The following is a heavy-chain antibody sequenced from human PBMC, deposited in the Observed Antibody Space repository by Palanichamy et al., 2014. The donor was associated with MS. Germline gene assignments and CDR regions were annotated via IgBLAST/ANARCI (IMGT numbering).Heavy chain of an antibody. CDR1: GFTFSSYW. V-gene: IGHV3-74*01. D-gene: IGHD1-26*01. J-gene: IGHJ4*02. CDR2: INSDGSRT. CDR3: ARIRYGEWGYAQDC. Sequence: EVQLVESGGVLVQPGGSLRLSCAASGFTFSSYWMHRVRQVPGKGLVWVSRINSDGSRTNYADSVKGRFTVSRDNAENTLYLQMNSLRAEDTAVYYCARIRYGEWGYAQDCWGQGTLVTVPS.